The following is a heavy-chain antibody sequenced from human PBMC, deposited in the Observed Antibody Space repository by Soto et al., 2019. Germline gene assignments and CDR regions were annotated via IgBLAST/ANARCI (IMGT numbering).Heavy chain of an antibody. Sequence: PGGSLRLSCAASGFTVSSNYMSWVRQAPGKGLEWVSVIYSGGSTYYADSVKGRFTISRDNSRNTLDLQMNSLRAEDTAVYYCAKDTYYYDRSGYYTYDHWGQGTLVTVSS. J-gene: IGHJ4*02. D-gene: IGHD3-22*01. CDR3: AKDTYYYDRSGYYTYDH. CDR1: GFTVSSNY. CDR2: IYSGGST. V-gene: IGHV3-53*05.